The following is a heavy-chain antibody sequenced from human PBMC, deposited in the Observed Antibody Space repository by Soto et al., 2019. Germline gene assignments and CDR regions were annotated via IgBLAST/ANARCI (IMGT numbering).Heavy chain of an antibody. J-gene: IGHJ4*02. Sequence: PSETLSLTCTVSGGSISTYYWSWIRQPPGKGLEWIGYIYYSGNSNYNPSLKSRVTISVDTSKNQFSLKLSSVTAADTAVYYCANLEYTSGWSHFKYWGQGTLVTVSS. CDR3: ANLEYTSGWSHFKY. CDR1: GGSISTYY. CDR2: IYYSGNS. D-gene: IGHD6-19*01. V-gene: IGHV4-59*01.